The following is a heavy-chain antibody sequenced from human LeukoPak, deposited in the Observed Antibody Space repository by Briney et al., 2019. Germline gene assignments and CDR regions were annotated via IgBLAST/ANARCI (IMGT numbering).Heavy chain of an antibody. CDR2: IYSSGNT. CDR3: ARVALITIHDNDAFDI. Sequence: PSETLSLTCTVSGGSISSYYWSWIRQPAGKGLEWIGHIYSSGNTKYNPSLKSRLTMSIDSSKNQFSLILTSVTAADTAVYYCARVALITIHDNDAFDIWGQGTVATVSS. CDR1: GGSISSYY. J-gene: IGHJ3*02. V-gene: IGHV4-4*07. D-gene: IGHD3-3*01.